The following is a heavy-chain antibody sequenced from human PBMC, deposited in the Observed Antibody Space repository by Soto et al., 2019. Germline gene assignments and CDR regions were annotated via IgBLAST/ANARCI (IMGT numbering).Heavy chain of an antibody. Sequence: PGGSLRLSCAASGFTFSSYGMHWVRQAPGKGLEWVAVISYDGSNKYYADSVKGRFTISRDNSKNTLYLQMNSLRAEDTAVYYCAKAVREMATITMDYWGQGTLVTVSS. D-gene: IGHD5-12*01. V-gene: IGHV3-30*18. CDR1: GFTFSSYG. CDR3: AKAVREMATITMDY. J-gene: IGHJ4*02. CDR2: ISYDGSNK.